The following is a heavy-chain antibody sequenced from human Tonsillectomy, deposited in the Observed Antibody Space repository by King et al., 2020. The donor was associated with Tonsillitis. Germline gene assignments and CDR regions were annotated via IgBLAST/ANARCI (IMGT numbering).Heavy chain of an antibody. Sequence: VQLLESGGGVVQPGGSLRLSCAASGFTFSNYGMHWVRQAPGKGLEWVAFIRHDGSNTYCADSVKGRFTISRDNSKNTLYLQMNSLKTEDTAVYYCAKGAGAGFLDYWGQGTLVTVSS. CDR2: IRHDGSNT. CDR1: GFTFSNYG. CDR3: AKGAGAGFLDY. D-gene: IGHD3-10*01. V-gene: IGHV3-30*02. J-gene: IGHJ4*02.